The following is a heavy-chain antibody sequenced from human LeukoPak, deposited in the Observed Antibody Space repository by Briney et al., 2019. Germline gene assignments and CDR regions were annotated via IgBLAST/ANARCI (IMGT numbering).Heavy chain of an antibody. J-gene: IGHJ4*02. CDR1: GFTFSTYA. CDR2: ISGSGGST. Sequence: GGSLRLSCAASGFTFSTYAMSWVRQAPGKGLEWVSAISGSGGSTNYADSVKGRVTVSRDNSKSTLYLQMNSLRAEDTAVYYCAKSSYYDSSGYYREYYFDYWGQGTLVTVSP. D-gene: IGHD3-22*01. V-gene: IGHV3-23*01. CDR3: AKSSYYDSSGYYREYYFDY.